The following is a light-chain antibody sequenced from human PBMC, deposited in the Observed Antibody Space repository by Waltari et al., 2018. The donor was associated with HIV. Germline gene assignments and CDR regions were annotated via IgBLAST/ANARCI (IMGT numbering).Light chain of an antibody. Sequence: IVLTQSPGTLSLSPGERATLSCRASQSVSSNSLAWYQQRPGQPPRFLIYGASSRAIGIPDRFSGSGSGTDFTLTISRLEPEDFAVYYCQHYGSSPWTFGQGTKVEIK. V-gene: IGKV3-20*01. CDR1: QSVSSNS. CDR2: GAS. J-gene: IGKJ1*01. CDR3: QHYGSSPWT.